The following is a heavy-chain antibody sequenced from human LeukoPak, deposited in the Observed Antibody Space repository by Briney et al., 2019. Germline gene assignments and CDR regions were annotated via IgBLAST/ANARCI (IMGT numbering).Heavy chain of an antibody. J-gene: IGHJ6*02. D-gene: IGHD3-16*02. CDR1: GYTLTELS. CDR3: ATPIRLGELSYYYYGMDV. V-gene: IGHV1-24*01. Sequence: ASVKLSCKVSGYTLTELSMHWVRQAPGKGLEWMGGFDPEDGETIYAQKFQGRVTMTEDTSTDTAYMELSSLRSEDTAVYYCATPIRLGELSYYYYGMDVWGQGTTVTVSS. CDR2: FDPEDGET.